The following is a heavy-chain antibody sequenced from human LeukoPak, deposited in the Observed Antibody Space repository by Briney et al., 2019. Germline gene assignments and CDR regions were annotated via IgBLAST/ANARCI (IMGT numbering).Heavy chain of an antibody. D-gene: IGHD1-26*01. V-gene: IGHV1-2*02. CDR2: INPNSGGT. CDR3: ARDSGSYPSEYYFDY. CDR1: GYTFTGYY. J-gene: IGHJ4*02. Sequence: ASVKVSCKASGYTFTGYYMHWVPQAPGQGLEWMGWINPNSGGTNYAQKFQGRVTMTRDTSISTAYMELSRLRSDDTAVYYCARDSGSYPSEYYFDYWGQGTLVTVSS.